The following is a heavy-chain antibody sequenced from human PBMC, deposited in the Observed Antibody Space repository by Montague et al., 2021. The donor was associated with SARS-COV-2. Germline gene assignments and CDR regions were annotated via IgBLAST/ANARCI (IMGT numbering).Heavy chain of an antibody. J-gene: IGHJ4*02. CDR3: AKLYSYGPDFDY. CDR2: IYSGGSST. D-gene: IGHD5-18*01. V-gene: IGHV3-23*03. CDR1: GFTFSSYA. Sequence: SLRLSCAASGFTFSSYAMSWVRQAPGKGLEWVSVIYSGGSSTYYADSVKGRFTISRDNSKNTLYLQMNSLRAEDTAVYYCAKLYSYGPDFDYWGQGTLVTVPS.